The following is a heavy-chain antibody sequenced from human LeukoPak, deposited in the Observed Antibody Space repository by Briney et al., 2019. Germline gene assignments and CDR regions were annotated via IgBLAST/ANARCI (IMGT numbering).Heavy chain of an antibody. Sequence: GGSLRLSCAASGFTFSSYSMNWVRQAPGKGLEWVSSISSDSNYIFYADSVQGRFTISRDNAENSLFLQMNSLRAEDTAVYYCARGRVAVAGSYEYWGQGTLVTVSS. V-gene: IGHV3-21*01. CDR1: GFTFSSYS. CDR3: ARGRVAVAGSYEY. D-gene: IGHD6-19*01. CDR2: ISSDSNYI. J-gene: IGHJ4*02.